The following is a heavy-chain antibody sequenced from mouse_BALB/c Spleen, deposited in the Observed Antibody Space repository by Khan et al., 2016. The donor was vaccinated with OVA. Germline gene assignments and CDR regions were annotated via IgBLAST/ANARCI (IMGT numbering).Heavy chain of an antibody. CDR1: GYSIPSGYA. Sequence: EVQLQESGPDLVKPSQSLSLTCTVTGYSIPSGYAWHWIRQFPGNKLEWMAYIYFSGSINYNPSLKSRISVTRDTSKNQFFLQLNSVTSEDTATYYCTRDGNYMDYWGQGTSVTVSS. D-gene: IGHD2-1*01. J-gene: IGHJ4*01. V-gene: IGHV3-1*02. CDR2: IYFSGSI. CDR3: TRDGNYMDY.